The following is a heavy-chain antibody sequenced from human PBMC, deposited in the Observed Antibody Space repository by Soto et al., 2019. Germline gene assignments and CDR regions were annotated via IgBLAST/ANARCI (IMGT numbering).Heavy chain of an antibody. CDR1: GGSISSGDYY. D-gene: IGHD3-22*01. CDR2: IYYSGST. V-gene: IGHV4-30-4*01. Sequence: SETLSLTCTVSGGSISSGDYYWSWIRQPPGKGLEWIGYIYYSGSTYYNPSLKSRVTISVDTSKNQFSLKLSSVTAADTAVYYCASLYNYDSSGYSFDYWGQGTLVTVSS. CDR3: ASLYNYDSSGYSFDY. J-gene: IGHJ4*02.